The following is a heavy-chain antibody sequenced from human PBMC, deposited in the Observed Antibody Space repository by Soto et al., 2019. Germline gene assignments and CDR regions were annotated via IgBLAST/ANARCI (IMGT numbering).Heavy chain of an antibody. CDR3: AKAPWYYDSSEGYFDY. D-gene: IGHD3-22*01. CDR1: GFTFSSYA. V-gene: IGHV3-23*01. CDR2: ISGSGGST. Sequence: GGSLRLSCAASGFTFSSYAMSWVHQAPGKGLEWVSAISGSGGSTHYADSVKGRFTISRDNSKNTLYLQMNSLRAEDTAVYHCAKAPWYYDSSEGYFDYWGQGTLVTVSS. J-gene: IGHJ4*02.